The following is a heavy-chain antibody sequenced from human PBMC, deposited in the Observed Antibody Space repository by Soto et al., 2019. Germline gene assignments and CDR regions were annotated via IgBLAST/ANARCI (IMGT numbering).Heavy chain of an antibody. Sequence: PSETLSLTCTVSGGSISSGDYYWSWIRQPPGKGLEWIGYIYYSGSTYYNPSLKSRVTISVDTSKNQFSLKLSSVTAADTAVYYCARGPPYYYDSSGYSTDFDYWGQGTLVTVSS. CDR1: GGSISSGDYY. J-gene: IGHJ4*02. CDR2: IYYSGST. D-gene: IGHD3-22*01. CDR3: ARGPPYYYDSSGYSTDFDY. V-gene: IGHV4-30-4*01.